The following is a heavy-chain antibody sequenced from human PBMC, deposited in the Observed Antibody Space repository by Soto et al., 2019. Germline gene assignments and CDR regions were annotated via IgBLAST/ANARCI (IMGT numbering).Heavy chain of an antibody. V-gene: IGHV3-30*18. J-gene: IGHJ4*02. CDR2: ISYDGSNK. Sequence: LRLSCAASGFTFSSYGMHWVRQAPGKGLDWVAVISYDGSNKYYADSVKGRFTISRDNSKNTLYLQMNSLRAEDTAVYYCAKDLKLELRVPGPGYLGQGTLVTVSS. CDR1: GFTFSSYG. D-gene: IGHD1-7*01. CDR3: AKDLKLELRVPGPGY.